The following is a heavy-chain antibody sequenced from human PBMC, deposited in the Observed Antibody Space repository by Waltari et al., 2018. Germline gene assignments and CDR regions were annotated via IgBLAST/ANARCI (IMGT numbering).Heavy chain of an antibody. Sequence: QVLLVESGGGVVRPGGSLSLSCAASGFLFRWCALHCLRQVPGKGLEWMAVIPHDGNNKDFADSVRGRFTISRDNSKDTMFLQMNSLEVSDTAVYYCARGLNKVDCGAFDIWGQGTKVTVSS. D-gene: IGHD2-21*01. V-gene: IGHV3-33*05. CDR2: IPHDGNNK. CDR3: ARGLNKVDCGAFDI. CDR1: GFLFRWCA. J-gene: IGHJ3*02.